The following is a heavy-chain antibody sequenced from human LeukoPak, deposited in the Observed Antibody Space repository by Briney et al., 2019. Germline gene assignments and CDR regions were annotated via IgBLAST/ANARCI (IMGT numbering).Heavy chain of an antibody. CDR2: IWYDGSNK. J-gene: IGHJ3*02. CDR1: GFAFGRHG. V-gene: IGHV3-33*06. D-gene: IGHD6-25*01. Sequence: GGSLRLSCAASGFAFGRHGIHWVRQAPGKGLEWVAVIWYDGSNKYHADSVKGRFTISRDNSKNTLYLQMNSLRAEDTAVYYCAKDLSTATDAFDIWGQGTMVTVSS. CDR3: AKDLSTATDAFDI.